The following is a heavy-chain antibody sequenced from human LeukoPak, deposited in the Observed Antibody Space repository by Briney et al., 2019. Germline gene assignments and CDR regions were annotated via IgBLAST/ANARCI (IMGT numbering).Heavy chain of an antibody. J-gene: IGHJ4*02. V-gene: IGHV3-21*06. CDR1: GFTVNSYT. CDR3: ARDRGGVHGVMDY. CDR2: ISGSGSYT. Sequence: GGSLRLSCAVSGFTVNSYTICWVRQARGKGLEWVSSISGSGSYTYSADSVKGRFTISRDNAKTSLYLQMDSLRAEDTAIYYCARDRGGVHGVMDYWGQGTLVTVSS. D-gene: IGHD3-16*01.